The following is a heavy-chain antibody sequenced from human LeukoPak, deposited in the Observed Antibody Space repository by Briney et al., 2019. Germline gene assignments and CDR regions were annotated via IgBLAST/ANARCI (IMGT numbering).Heavy chain of an antibody. D-gene: IGHD4-17*01. Sequence: ASVKVSCKASGYTFTGYYMHWVRQAPGQGLEWMGWINPNSGGTNYAQKFQGRVTMTRDTSISTAYMELSRLRSDDTAVYYCARDYGDWSDAFDIWGQGTMVTVSS. CDR3: ARDYGDWSDAFDI. J-gene: IGHJ3*02. V-gene: IGHV1-2*02. CDR1: GYTFTGYY. CDR2: INPNSGGT.